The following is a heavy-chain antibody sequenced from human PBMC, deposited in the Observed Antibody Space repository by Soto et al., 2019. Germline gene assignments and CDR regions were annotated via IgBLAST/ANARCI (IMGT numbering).Heavy chain of an antibody. CDR3: ARDRRMVVVPAANPKYFYGMDV. V-gene: IGHV1-46*01. CDR1: GYTFTSYH. Sequence: GASVKVSCKASGYTFTSYHMHWVRQAPGQGLEWMGIINPSGGSTSYAQKFQGRVTMTRDTSTSTVFLELSSLRSEDTAVYYCARDRRMVVVPAANPKYFYGMDVWGQVXRVTGSS. J-gene: IGHJ6*02. CDR2: INPSGGST. D-gene: IGHD2-2*01.